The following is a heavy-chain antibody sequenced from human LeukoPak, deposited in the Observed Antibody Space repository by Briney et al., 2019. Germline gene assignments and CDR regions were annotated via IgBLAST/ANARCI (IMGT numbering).Heavy chain of an antibody. CDR2: IYHSGST. D-gene: IGHD3-3*01. Sequence: SETLSLTCTVSGGSISSYYWSWIRRPPGKGLEWIGYIYHSGSTYYNPSLKSRVTISVDRSKNQFSLKLSSVTAADTAVYYCARGPYYDFWSGYSGWFDPWGQGTLVTVSS. CDR1: GGSISSYY. J-gene: IGHJ5*02. CDR3: ARGPYYDFWSGYSGWFDP. V-gene: IGHV4-59*12.